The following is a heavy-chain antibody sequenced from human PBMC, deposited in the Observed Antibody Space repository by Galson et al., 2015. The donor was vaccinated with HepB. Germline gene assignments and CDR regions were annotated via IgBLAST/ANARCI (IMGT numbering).Heavy chain of an antibody. D-gene: IGHD3-10*01. V-gene: IGHV1-2*06. Sequence: SVKVSYKASGYTFTGYYMHWVRQAPGQGLEWMGRINPNSGGTNYAQKFQGRVTMTRDTSISTAYMELSRLRSDDTAVYYCATLTMVRGVIAWGQGTMVTVSS. CDR3: ATLTMVRGVIA. J-gene: IGHJ3*01. CDR1: GYTFTGYY. CDR2: INPNSGGT.